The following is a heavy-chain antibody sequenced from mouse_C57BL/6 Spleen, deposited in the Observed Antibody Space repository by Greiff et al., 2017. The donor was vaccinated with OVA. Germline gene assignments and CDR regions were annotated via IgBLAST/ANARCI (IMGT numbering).Heavy chain of an antibody. CDR3: TRDPGYGNYVWFAY. V-gene: IGHV5-9-1*02. D-gene: IGHD2-1*01. J-gene: IGHJ3*01. CDR2: ISSGGDYI. Sequence: EVQGVESGEGLVKPGGSLKLSCAASGFTFSSYAMSWVRQTPEKRLEWVAYISSGGDYIYYADTVKGRFTISRDNARNTLYLRMSSLKSEDTAMYYCTRDPGYGNYVWFAYWGQGTLVTVSA. CDR1: GFTFSSYA.